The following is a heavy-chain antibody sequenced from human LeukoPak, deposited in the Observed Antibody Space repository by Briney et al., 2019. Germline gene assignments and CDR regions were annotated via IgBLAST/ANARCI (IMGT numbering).Heavy chain of an antibody. CDR1: GFTVSNNY. J-gene: IGHJ3*02. CDR2: IYSGGST. Sequence: GGSLGLSCAASGFTVSNNYMSWVRQTPGKRLEWVSLIYSGGSTYYADSVKGRFTISRDNSKNTLYLQMNSLRTEDTALYYCARDRIAGHDTFDIWGQGTVVTVSS. CDR3: ARDRIAGHDTFDI. V-gene: IGHV3-53*05. D-gene: IGHD1-14*01.